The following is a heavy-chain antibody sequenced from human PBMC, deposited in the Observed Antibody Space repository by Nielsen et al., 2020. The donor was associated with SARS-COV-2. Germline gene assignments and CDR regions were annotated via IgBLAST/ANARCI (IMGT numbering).Heavy chain of an antibody. CDR3: AREILPSIYDFWSGYLYYYYYYGMDV. D-gene: IGHD3-3*01. V-gene: IGHV1-2*06. CDR2: INPNSGGT. Sequence: ASVKVSCKASGYTFTGYYMHWVRQAPGQGLEWMGRINPNSGGTNYAQKFQGRVTMTRDTSISTAYMELSRLRSDDTAVYYCAREILPSIYDFWSGYLYYYYYYGMDVWGQGTTVTVSS. J-gene: IGHJ6*02. CDR1: GYTFTGYY.